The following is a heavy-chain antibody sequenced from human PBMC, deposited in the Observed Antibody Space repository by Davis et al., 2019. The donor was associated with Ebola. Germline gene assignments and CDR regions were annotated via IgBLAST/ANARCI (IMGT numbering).Heavy chain of an antibody. J-gene: IGHJ6*02. D-gene: IGHD1-14*01. V-gene: IGHV3-30-3*01. CDR3: ARARNYYYYGMDV. Sequence: LSLTCTVSGGSISSSSYYWGWIRQPPGKGLEWVAVISYDGSNKYYADSVKGRFTISRDNSKNTLYLQMNSLRAEDTAVYYCARARNYYYYGMDVWGQGTTVTVSS. CDR2: ISYDGSNK. CDR1: GGSISSSS.